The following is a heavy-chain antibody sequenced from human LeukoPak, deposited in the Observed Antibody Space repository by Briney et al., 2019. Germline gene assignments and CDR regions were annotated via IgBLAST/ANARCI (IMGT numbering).Heavy chain of an antibody. V-gene: IGHV3-48*01. CDR2: ISSSSSTI. Sequence: PGGSLRLSCAASGFTFSSYSMNWVRQAPGKGLEWVSYISSSSSTIYYADSVKGRFTISRDNAKNSLYLQMNSLRAEDTAVYYCARDLVVVPAASARAPWGQGTLVTVSS. CDR3: ARDLVVVPAASARAP. D-gene: IGHD2-2*01. J-gene: IGHJ5*02. CDR1: GFTFSSYS.